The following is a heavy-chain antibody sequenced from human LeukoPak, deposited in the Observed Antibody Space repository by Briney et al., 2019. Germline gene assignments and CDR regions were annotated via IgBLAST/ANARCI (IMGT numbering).Heavy chain of an antibody. CDR3: AREGLVVATTGPFDY. Sequence: GTSLRLSCAASGFTFSSYAMHWVRQAPGKGLEWVAVISYDGSNKYYADSVKGRFTISRDNSKNTLYLQMNSLRAEDTAVYYCAREGLVVATTGPFDYWGQGTLVTVSS. J-gene: IGHJ4*02. CDR2: ISYDGSNK. V-gene: IGHV3-30*04. D-gene: IGHD5-12*01. CDR1: GFTFSSYA.